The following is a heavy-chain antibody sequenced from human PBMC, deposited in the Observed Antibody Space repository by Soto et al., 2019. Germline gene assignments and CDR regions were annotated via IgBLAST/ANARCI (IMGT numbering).Heavy chain of an antibody. CDR2: IYHSGST. Sequence: SSETLSLTCAVSGGSISSSNWWSWVRQPPGKGLEWIGEIYHSGSTNYNPSLKSRVTISVDKSKNQFSLKLSSVTAADTAVYYCARDRVWGDILTGLENYYYYGMDVWGQGTTVTVSS. D-gene: IGHD3-9*01. J-gene: IGHJ6*02. V-gene: IGHV4-4*02. CDR3: ARDRVWGDILTGLENYYYYGMDV. CDR1: GGSISSSNW.